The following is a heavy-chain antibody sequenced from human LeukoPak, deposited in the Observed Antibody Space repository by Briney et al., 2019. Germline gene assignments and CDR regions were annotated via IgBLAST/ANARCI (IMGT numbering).Heavy chain of an antibody. J-gene: IGHJ6*02. CDR2: ISYDGSNK. CDR3: AKDLGEGRLDYGDYYYGMDV. D-gene: IGHD4-17*01. CDR1: GSTFSSYG. V-gene: IGHV3-30*18. Sequence: GGSLRLSCAASGSTFSSYGMHWVRQAPGKGLEWVAVISYDGSNKYYADSVKGRFTISRDNSKNTLYLQMNSLRAEDTAVYYCAKDLGEGRLDYGDYYYGMDVWGQGTTVTVSS.